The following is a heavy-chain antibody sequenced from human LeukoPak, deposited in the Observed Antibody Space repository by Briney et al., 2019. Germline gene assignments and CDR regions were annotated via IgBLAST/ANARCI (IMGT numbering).Heavy chain of an antibody. V-gene: IGHV3-21*01. D-gene: IGHD6-19*01. J-gene: IGHJ4*02. Sequence: GGSLRLSCAASGFTFSSYSMNWVRQAPGKGLEWVSSISSSSSYIYYADSVKGRFTISRDNAKNSLYLQMNSLRAEDTAVYYCARELTGIAVAGRAAFGYWGQGTLVTVSS. CDR3: ARELTGIAVAGRAAFGY. CDR1: GFTFSSYS. CDR2: ISSSSSYI.